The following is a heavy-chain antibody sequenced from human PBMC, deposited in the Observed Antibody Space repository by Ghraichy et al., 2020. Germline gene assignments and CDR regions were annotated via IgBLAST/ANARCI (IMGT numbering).Heavy chain of an antibody. CDR1: GFTFSAYA. Sequence: GGSLRLSCAASGFTFSAYAMSWVRQAPGKGLEWVSGISGSGGGTYYVDSVRGRFTISRDNSRNTLYLHMSRLRAEDTAVYSCAKALLIGGTSPPSDYWGQGTLVTVSS. CDR2: ISGSGGGT. CDR3: AKALLIGGTSPPSDY. V-gene: IGHV3-23*01. D-gene: IGHD1-7*01. J-gene: IGHJ4*02.